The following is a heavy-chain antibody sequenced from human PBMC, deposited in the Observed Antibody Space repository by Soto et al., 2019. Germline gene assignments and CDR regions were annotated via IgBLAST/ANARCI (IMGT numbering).Heavy chain of an antibody. Sequence: GGSLRLSCAASGFTFSSYGMHWVRHAPGKGLEWVAVISYDGSNKYYADSVKGRFTISRDNSKNTLYLQMNSLRAEDTAVYYCAKEIYSNSNYYYYGMDVWGQGTTVTVSS. J-gene: IGHJ6*02. D-gene: IGHD4-4*01. V-gene: IGHV3-30*18. CDR2: ISYDGSNK. CDR3: AKEIYSNSNYYYYGMDV. CDR1: GFTFSSYG.